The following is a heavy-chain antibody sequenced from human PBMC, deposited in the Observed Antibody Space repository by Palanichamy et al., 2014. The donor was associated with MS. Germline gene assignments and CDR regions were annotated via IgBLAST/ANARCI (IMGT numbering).Heavy chain of an antibody. CDR2: IYPGDSDT. CDR3: VRHKVSYDSSAYFSDWYFDL. J-gene: IGHJ2*01. V-gene: IGHV5-51*01. Sequence: EVQLVQSGAEGEKDPGRSLKISCKGSGYSFTTSWIGWVRQMPGKGLEWMGIIYPGDSDTRYSPSFQGQVTISADKSISTAYLQWSSLKASDTAMYYCVRHKVSYDSSAYFSDWYFDLWGRGTLVTVSS. CDR1: GYSFTTSW. D-gene: IGHD3-22*01.